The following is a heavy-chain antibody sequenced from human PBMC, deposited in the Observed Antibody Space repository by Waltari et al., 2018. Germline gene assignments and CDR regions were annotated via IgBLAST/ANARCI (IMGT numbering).Heavy chain of an antibody. CDR2: IYWNFET. V-gene: IGHV2-5*01. CDR3: AHSLNPDYDVLTGAHSQYFQY. CDR1: GFSLSASVEG. D-gene: IGHD3-9*01. Sequence: QITLTESGLTLVKPTQTLTLTCTFSGFSLSASVEGVGWIRQSPGKAPEWLASIYWNFETRYSPSLSGRVTLTKATSKNQVVLTVTNMDPMDTATYYCAHSLNPDYDVLTGAHSQYFQYWGQGTLVTVSS. J-gene: IGHJ1*01.